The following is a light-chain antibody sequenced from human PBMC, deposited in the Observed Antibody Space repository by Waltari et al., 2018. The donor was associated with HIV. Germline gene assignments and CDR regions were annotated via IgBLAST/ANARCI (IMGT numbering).Light chain of an antibody. CDR3: CSYAGAYTYV. Sequence: QSALTQPRSVSGSPGPSVTISCTGPSRDIGYFDSVSWYQQYPGQAPQVIIYEVNQRPSGVPDRFTGSKSGITASLTISGLQGEDEADYYCCSYAGAYTYVFGTGTKVNVL. J-gene: IGLJ1*01. V-gene: IGLV2-11*01. CDR1: SRDIGYFDS. CDR2: EVN.